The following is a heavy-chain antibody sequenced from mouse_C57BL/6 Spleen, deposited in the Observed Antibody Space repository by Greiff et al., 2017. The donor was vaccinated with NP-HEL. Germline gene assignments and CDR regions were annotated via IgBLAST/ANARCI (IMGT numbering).Heavy chain of an antibody. D-gene: IGHD1-1*01. CDR3: ARHGSIYYGSSPYAMDY. J-gene: IGHJ4*01. V-gene: IGHV2-6-1*01. CDR2: IWSDGST. Sequence: QVQLKESGPGLVAPSQSLSITCTVSGFSLTSYGVHWVRQPPGKGLEWLVVIWSDGSTTYNSALKSRLSISKDNSKSQVFLKMNSLQTDDTAMYYCARHGSIYYGSSPYAMDYWGQGTSVTVSS. CDR1: GFSLTSYG.